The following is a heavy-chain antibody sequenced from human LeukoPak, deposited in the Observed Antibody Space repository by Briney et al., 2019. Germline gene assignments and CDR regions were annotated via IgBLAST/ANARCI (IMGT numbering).Heavy chain of an antibody. CDR1: GFTFSSYE. CDR2: ITSSGTTI. CDR3: ARDHYFDY. V-gene: IGHV3-48*03. J-gene: IGHJ4*02. Sequence: GGSLRLSCAASGFTFSSYEMNWVRQAPGKGLEWVSYITSSGTTIYYADSVKGRFTISRDNAKNSLYPQMNSLRAEDTAIYYCARDHYFDYWGQGTLVTVSS.